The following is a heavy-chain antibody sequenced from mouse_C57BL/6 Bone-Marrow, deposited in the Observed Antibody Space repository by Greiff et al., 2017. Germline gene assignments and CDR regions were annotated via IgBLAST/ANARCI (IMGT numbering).Heavy chain of an antibody. CDR2: IDPENGDT. CDR3: TSSYDYDEAWFAY. Sequence: EVQLQQSGAELVRPGASVKLSCTASGFNIKDDYMHWVKQRPEQGLEWIGWIDPENGDTEYASKFQGKATITADTSSNTAYLQLSSLTSEDTAVYYCTSSYDYDEAWFAYWGQGTLVTVSA. CDR1: GFNIKDDY. V-gene: IGHV14-4*01. J-gene: IGHJ3*01. D-gene: IGHD2-4*01.